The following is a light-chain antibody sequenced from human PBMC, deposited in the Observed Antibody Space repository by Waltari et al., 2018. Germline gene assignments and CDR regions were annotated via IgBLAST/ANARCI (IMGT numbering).Light chain of an antibody. CDR1: KGITTY. V-gene: IGKV1-9*01. CDR3: QQLHSYPRT. J-gene: IGKJ2*01. CDR2: GAS. Sequence: IQLTQSPSFLSASVGDRVTITCRASKGITTYLAWYQQKPGKAPKILIYGASTLQSGVPSRFSGSGSGTEFTLTISSLQPEDFATYYCQQLHSYPRTFGQGTKLEIK.